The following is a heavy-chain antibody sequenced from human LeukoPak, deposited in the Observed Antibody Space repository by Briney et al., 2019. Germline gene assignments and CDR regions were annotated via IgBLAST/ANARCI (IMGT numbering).Heavy chain of an antibody. CDR1: GGSFSGYY. V-gene: IGHV4-34*01. CDR2: INHSGST. CDR3: ARGIGYCSSTSCYVDY. J-gene: IGHJ4*02. D-gene: IGHD2-2*01. Sequence: SETLSLTCAVYGGSFSGYYWSWIRQPPGEGLEWIGEINHSGSTNYNPSLKSRVTISVDTSKNQFSLKLSSVTAADTAVYYCARGIGYCSSTSCYVDYWGQGTLVTVSS.